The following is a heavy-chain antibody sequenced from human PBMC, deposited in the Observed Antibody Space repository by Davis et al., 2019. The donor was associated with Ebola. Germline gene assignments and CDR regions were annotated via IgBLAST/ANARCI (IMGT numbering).Heavy chain of an antibody. CDR3: ARDRPVRYFDWLSCGMDV. D-gene: IGHD3-9*01. CDR2: IYTSGST. Sequence: PSETLSLTCTVSGGSISSYYWSWIRQPAGKGLEWIGRIYTSGSTNYNPSLKSRVTMSVDTSKNQFSLKLSSETAADTAVYYCARDRPVRYFDWLSCGMDVWGQGTTVTVSS. J-gene: IGHJ6*02. V-gene: IGHV4-4*07. CDR1: GGSISSYY.